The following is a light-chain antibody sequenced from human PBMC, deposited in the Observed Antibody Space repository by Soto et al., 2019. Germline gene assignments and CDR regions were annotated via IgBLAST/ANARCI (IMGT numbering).Light chain of an antibody. CDR2: EVN. V-gene: IGLV2-8*01. J-gene: IGLJ2*01. CDR1: SSDVGGYNY. CDR3: SSYAGSNNYVI. Sequence: QSALTQPPSASGSPGQSVTISCTGTSSDVGGYNYVSWYQQHPGKAPKLMIYEVNERPSGVPDRFSGSKSGNTASLTVSGLQAEDEAHYYCSSYAGSNNYVIFGGGPKLTVL.